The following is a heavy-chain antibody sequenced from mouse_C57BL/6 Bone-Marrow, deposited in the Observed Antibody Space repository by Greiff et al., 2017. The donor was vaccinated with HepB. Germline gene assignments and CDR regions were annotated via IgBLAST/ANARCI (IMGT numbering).Heavy chain of an antibody. V-gene: IGHV3-6*01. J-gene: IGHJ2*01. CDR3: AREGTTVVAMYYFDY. D-gene: IGHD1-1*01. Sequence: VQLKQSGPGLVKPSQSLSLTCSVTGYSITSGYYWNWIRQSPGNKLEWMGYISYDGSNNYNPSLKNRISITRDTSKNQFFLKLNSVTTEDTATYYCAREGTTVVAMYYFDYWGQGTTLTVSS. CDR2: ISYDGSN. CDR1: GYSITSGYY.